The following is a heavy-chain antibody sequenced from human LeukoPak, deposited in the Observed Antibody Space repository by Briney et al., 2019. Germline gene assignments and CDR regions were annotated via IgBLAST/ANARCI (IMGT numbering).Heavy chain of an antibody. CDR2: ITSSSRYT. Sequence: PGGSLRLSCAASVFTFSTYNMNWVRQAPGKGLEWVSSITSSSRYTFYADSVKGRFTISRDNAKNSLYLQMNSLRAEDTAVYYCARSMTQDVDAFDIWGQGTMVTVSS. J-gene: IGHJ3*02. CDR1: VFTFSTYN. D-gene: IGHD2-21*01. CDR3: ARSMTQDVDAFDI. V-gene: IGHV3-21*06.